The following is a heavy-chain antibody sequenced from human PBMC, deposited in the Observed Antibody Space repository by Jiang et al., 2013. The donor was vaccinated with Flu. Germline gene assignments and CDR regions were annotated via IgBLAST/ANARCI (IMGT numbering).Heavy chain of an antibody. CDR3: ARDTVRGGGNFDY. J-gene: IGHJ4*02. Sequence: GPGLVKPSETLSLTCTVSGDSISTYYWNWIRQPPGKGLEWIGYIFYSGLTNSNPSLKSRVTISVDTSKNQFSLKLSSVTTADTAVYYCARDTVRGGGNFDYWGQGTLVTVSS. V-gene: IGHV4-59*01. CDR1: GDSISTYY. CDR2: IFYSGLT. D-gene: IGHD3-10*01.